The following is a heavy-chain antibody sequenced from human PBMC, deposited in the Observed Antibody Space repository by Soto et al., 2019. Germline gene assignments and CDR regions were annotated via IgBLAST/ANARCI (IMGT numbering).Heavy chain of an antibody. D-gene: IGHD1-7*01. V-gene: IGHV4-59*12. CDR2: IYYSGST. CDR1: GGSISSYY. Sequence: SETLSPTCTVSGGSISSYYLSWIRQPPGKGLEWIGYIYYSGSTNYNPSLKSRVTISVDTSKNQFSLKLSSVTAADTAVYYCAEGLELSYWGQGTLVTVSS. CDR3: AEGLELSY. J-gene: IGHJ4*02.